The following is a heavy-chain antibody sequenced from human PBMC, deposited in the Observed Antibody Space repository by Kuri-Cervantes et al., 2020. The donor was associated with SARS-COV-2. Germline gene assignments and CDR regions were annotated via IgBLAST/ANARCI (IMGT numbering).Heavy chain of an antibody. CDR1: GFTFSNYW. CDR3: AKDLGRPNWFDP. J-gene: IGHJ5*02. Sequence: GESLKISCAASGFTFSNYWMTWVRQAPGKGLEWVANTNQDGNEKHYADSVKGRFTISRDNAKNSVYLQMNSLRAEDTAVYYCAKDLGRPNWFDPWGQGTLVTVSS. CDR2: TNQDGNEK. V-gene: IGHV3-7*01.